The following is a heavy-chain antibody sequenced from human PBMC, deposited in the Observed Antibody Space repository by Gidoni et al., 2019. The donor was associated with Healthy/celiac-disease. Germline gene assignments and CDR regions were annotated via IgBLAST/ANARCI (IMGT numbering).Heavy chain of an antibody. Sequence: QVQLQESGPGLVKPSQTLSPTCTVSGGSISSGSYYWSWSRQPAGKGLEWIGRIYTSGRTNYNPSIKSRVTISVDTSKSQFSLKLSSVTAADTAVYYCAREEGVLVVYAISPGWFDPWGQGTLVTVSS. D-gene: IGHD2-8*01. CDR3: AREEGVLVVYAISPGWFDP. V-gene: IGHV4-61*02. J-gene: IGHJ5*02. CDR1: GGSISSGSYY. CDR2: IYTSGRT.